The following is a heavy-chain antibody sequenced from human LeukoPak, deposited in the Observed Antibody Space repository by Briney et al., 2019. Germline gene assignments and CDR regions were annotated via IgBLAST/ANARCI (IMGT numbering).Heavy chain of an antibody. CDR3: ARDYTNDYGDYVPSY. CDR1: GFTVSSNY. CDR2: IYSGGST. Sequence: VGSLRLSCAASGFTVSSNYMSWVRQAPGKGLEWVSVIYSGGSTYYADSVKGRFTISRDNSKNTLYLQMNSLRAEDTAVYYCARDYTNDYGDYVPSYWGQGTLVTVSS. J-gene: IGHJ4*02. V-gene: IGHV3-53*01. D-gene: IGHD4-17*01.